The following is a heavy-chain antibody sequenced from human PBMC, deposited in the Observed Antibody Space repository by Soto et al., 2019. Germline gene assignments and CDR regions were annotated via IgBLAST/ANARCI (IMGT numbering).Heavy chain of an antibody. CDR1: GFIFSRYG. J-gene: IGHJ6*02. V-gene: IGHV3-30-3*01. Sequence: PGGSLSLSCAASGFIFSRYGLHWVRQAPCKGPEWLAVISDDGDNAYYSDSVKGRFTISRDNSKNRLYLQLASLRPEDTAVYYCARGMGGDRMTMIVVVTAMDVWGQGTTVTVSS. CDR2: ISDDGDNA. CDR3: ARGMGGDRMTMIVVVTAMDV. D-gene: IGHD3-22*01.